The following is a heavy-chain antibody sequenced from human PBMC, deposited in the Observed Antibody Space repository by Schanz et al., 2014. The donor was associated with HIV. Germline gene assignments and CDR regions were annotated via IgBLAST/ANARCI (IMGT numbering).Heavy chain of an antibody. J-gene: IGHJ6*02. CDR3: ARDFFADGDLFYYDYYGMDV. D-gene: IGHD4-17*01. CDR1: GFSFSSYA. CDR2: IKKDGSDK. Sequence: EVQVVESGGGLVKPGRSLGLSCAASGFSFSSYAMSWVRQAPGKGLEWVAHIKKDGSDKYYVGSVNGRFTISRDNARNSLFLQMSRLRVEDTAVYYCARDFFADGDLFYYDYYGMDVWGQGTTVTVSS. V-gene: IGHV3-7*01.